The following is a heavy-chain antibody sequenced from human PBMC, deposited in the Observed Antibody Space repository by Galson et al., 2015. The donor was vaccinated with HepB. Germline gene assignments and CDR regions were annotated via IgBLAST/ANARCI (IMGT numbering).Heavy chain of an antibody. CDR1: GFTFSSYA. CDR3: AKDMGATYDAFDI. V-gene: IGHV3-23*01. Sequence: SLRLSCAASGFTFSSYAMSWVRQAPGKGLEWVSAISGSGGSTYYADSVKGRFTISRDNSKNTLYLQMNSLRAEDTAVYYCAKDMGATYDAFDIWGQGTMVTVSS. D-gene: IGHD1-26*01. CDR2: ISGSGGST. J-gene: IGHJ3*02.